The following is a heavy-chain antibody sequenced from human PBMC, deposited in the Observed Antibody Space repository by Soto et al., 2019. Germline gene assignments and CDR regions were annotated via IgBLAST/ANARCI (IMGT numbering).Heavy chain of an antibody. D-gene: IGHD3-9*01. J-gene: IGHJ4*02. CDR3: ARGNILTGYYYFDY. V-gene: IGHV2-70*13. CDR2: IDWADDK. Sequence: SGPTLVNPTQTLTLTCTFSGFSLSTVGMCVSWIRQPPGKALEWVALIDWADDKYYGTSLRTRLTISKDTSKNQVVLIMTNMDPVDTATYYCARGNILTGYYYFDYWGQGTLVTVSS. CDR1: GFSLSTVGMC.